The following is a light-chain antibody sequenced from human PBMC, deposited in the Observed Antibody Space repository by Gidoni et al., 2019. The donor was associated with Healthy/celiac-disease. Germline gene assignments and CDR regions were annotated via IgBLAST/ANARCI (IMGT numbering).Light chain of an antibody. CDR3: QQYNSYPRT. Sequence: DIQMTQPPSTLPASVGDRVTITCRASQGTSSWLAWYQQKPGKDPKLLNYKATSLESGVPSKFNCSGSGTGFTLTISSLQPDDFATYYCQQYNSYPRTFGQGTKVEIK. CDR1: QGTSSW. CDR2: KAT. V-gene: IGKV1-5*03. J-gene: IGKJ1*01.